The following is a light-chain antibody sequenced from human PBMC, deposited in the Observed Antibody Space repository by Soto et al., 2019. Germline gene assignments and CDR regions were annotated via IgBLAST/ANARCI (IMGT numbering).Light chain of an antibody. J-gene: IGKJ1*01. CDR1: QSVKGNY. CDR3: QQYGTSRKT. CDR2: GSF. V-gene: IGKV3-20*01. Sequence: EIVLTQSPATLSLSPGKRATLSCRASQSVKGNYLAWYQQKPGQAPRLLIYGSFTRAIGIPDRFSGSGSGTDFALSISRLEPEDFTVYYCQQYGTSRKTFGQGT.